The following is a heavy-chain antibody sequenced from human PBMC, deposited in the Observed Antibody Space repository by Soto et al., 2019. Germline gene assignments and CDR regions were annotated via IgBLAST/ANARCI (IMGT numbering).Heavy chain of an antibody. V-gene: IGHV3-11*06. CDR1: GFTFSDYY. Sequence: QVQLVESGGGLVKPGGSLRLSCAASGFTFSDYYMSWIRQAPGKGLEWVSYISSSSSYTNYADSVKGRFTISRDNAKNPLYLQMNSLRAEDTAVYYCARDLCSGGSCYYYYGMDVWGQGTTVTVSS. J-gene: IGHJ6*02. D-gene: IGHD2-15*01. CDR2: ISSSSSYT. CDR3: ARDLCSGGSCYYYYGMDV.